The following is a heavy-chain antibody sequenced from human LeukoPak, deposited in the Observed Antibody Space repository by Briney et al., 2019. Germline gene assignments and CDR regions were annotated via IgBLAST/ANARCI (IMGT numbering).Heavy chain of an antibody. CDR2: ISPDGSTT. CDR3: TRRMRGLGSYSDAFDI. D-gene: IGHD3-10*01. J-gene: IGHJ3*02. Sequence: GGSLRLPCAASGFTFSRYWMHWVRQAPGKGLMWVSRISPDGSTTLYADSVKGRFTISRDNAKNTLYLQMNSLRAGDTAVYFCTRRMRGLGSYSDAFDIWGQGTMVTVSS. CDR1: GFTFSRYW. V-gene: IGHV3-74*03.